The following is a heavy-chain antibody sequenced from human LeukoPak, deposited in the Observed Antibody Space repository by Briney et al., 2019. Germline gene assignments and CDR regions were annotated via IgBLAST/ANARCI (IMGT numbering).Heavy chain of an antibody. V-gene: IGHV4-61*02. CDR1: GGSISSSNYY. D-gene: IGHD3-22*01. J-gene: IGHJ4*02. Sequence: SETLSLTCTVSGGSISSSNYYWGWIRQPAGKGLEWIGRIYTSGITNYNPSLKSRVTISVDTSKNQFSLKLSSVTAADTAVYYCARDRSSYYYDSSGYYGALDYWGQGTLVTVSS. CDR3: ARDRSSYYYDSSGYYGALDY. CDR2: IYTSGIT.